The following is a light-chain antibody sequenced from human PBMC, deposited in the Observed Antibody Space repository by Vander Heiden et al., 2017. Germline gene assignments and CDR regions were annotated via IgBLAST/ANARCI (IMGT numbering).Light chain of an antibody. V-gene: IGLV3-21*02. CDR2: DAS. J-gene: IGLJ1*01. CDR1: NIEDKT. Sequence: SYVLTQPPSVSVAPGQTATLTCGGNNIEDKTVHWYQQKPGQAPVLVVYDASARPSGIPERFSGSNSGHTATLTISRVEAGDEADYYCQVWDSSSDHYVFGIGTKVTVL. CDR3: QVWDSSSDHYV.